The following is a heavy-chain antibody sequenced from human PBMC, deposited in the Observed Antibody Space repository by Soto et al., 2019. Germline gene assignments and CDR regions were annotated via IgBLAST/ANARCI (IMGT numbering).Heavy chain of an antibody. D-gene: IGHD4-17*01. CDR3: ATDRWVGDIGEY. CDR2: IYSGGNT. V-gene: IGHV3-66*01. CDR1: GFTVGSAY. J-gene: IGHJ4*02. Sequence: DVQLVESGGGLVLRGESLRLSCAASGFTVGSAYMSWVRQAPGKGLEWVAGIYSGGNTYYDDSVKGRFTISRATTKNRLYLQRNSLRAEEAAIYFCATDRWVGDIGEYWGQRTLVTGSS.